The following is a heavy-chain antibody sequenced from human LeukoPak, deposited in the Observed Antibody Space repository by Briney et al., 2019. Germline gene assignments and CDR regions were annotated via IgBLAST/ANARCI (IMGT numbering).Heavy chain of an antibody. D-gene: IGHD3-10*01. CDR2: VSGSGGST. CDR1: GFTFSSYG. CDR3: AKDKGPVKGDYYFDY. J-gene: IGHJ4*02. V-gene: IGHV3-23*01. Sequence: GGSLRLSCAASGFTFSSYGMSWVRQAPGKGLEWVSAVSGSGGSTYYADSVKGRFTISRDNSKNTLYLQMNSLRAEDTAVYYCAKDKGPVKGDYYFDYWGQGTLVTVSS.